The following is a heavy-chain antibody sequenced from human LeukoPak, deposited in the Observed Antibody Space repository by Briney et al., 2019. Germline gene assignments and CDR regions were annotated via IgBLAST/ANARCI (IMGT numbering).Heavy chain of an antibody. D-gene: IGHD6-13*01. CDR2: FDPEDGET. CDR1: GYTLTELS. V-gene: IGHV1-24*01. Sequence: ASVKVSCKVSGYTLTELSMHWVRQAPGKGLEWMGGFDPEDGETIYAQKFQGRVTMTEDTSTDTVYMELSSLRSEDTAVYYCARRPHPGSSWNYFDYWGQGTLVTVSS. CDR3: ARRPHPGSSWNYFDY. J-gene: IGHJ4*02.